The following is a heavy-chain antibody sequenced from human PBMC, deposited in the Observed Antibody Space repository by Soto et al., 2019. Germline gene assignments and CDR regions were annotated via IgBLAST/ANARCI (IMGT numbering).Heavy chain of an antibody. CDR3: TTYYYDSSGYLPGYGMEV. D-gene: IGHD3-22*01. V-gene: IGHV3-15*01. Sequence: GGSLRLSCEASGFTFNYAWLAWVRQAPGKGLEWVGRIKSKTHGATTDYAAPVKGRSIISRDDSKNTLYLQMNSLKTEDTAVYYCTTYYYDSSGYLPGYGMEVWGQGTTVTVS. J-gene: IGHJ6*02. CDR1: GFTFNYAW. CDR2: IKSKTHGATT.